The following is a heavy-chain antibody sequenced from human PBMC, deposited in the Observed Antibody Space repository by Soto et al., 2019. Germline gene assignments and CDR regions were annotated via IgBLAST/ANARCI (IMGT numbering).Heavy chain of an antibody. Sequence: SQTLYHTNSVACGSRIGYFWSWIRQSPGKGLEWIGYIYYSGSTNYNPSLKSRVTISVDTSKNQFSLNLRSVTAADTAVYCCARCRQWHGGFDFCAQRTFVSVSS. CDR1: CGSRIGYF. J-gene: IGHJ4*02. CDR2: IYYSGST. CDR3: ARCRQWHGGFDF. D-gene: IGHD3-16*01. V-gene: IGHV4-59*01.